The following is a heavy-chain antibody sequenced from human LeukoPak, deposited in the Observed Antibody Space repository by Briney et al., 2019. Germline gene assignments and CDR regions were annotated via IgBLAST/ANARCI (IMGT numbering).Heavy chain of an antibody. J-gene: IGHJ6*02. V-gene: IGHV1-58*01. CDR2: IVVGSGNT. D-gene: IGHD3-3*01. Sequence: SVKVSCKASGFTFTSSAVQWVRQARGQRLEWIGWIVVGSGNTNYARKFQERVTITRDMSTSTAYMELSSLRSEDTAVYYCAVGYYDFWSGWPYYYYGMDVWGQGTTVTVSS. CDR1: GFTFTSSA. CDR3: AVGYYDFWSGWPYYYYGMDV.